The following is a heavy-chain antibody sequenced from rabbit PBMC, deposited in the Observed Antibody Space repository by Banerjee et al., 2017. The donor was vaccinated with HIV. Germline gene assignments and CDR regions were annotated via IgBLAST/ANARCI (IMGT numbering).Heavy chain of an antibody. CDR2: IYTGNSGRT. CDR1: GFSFSSSYW. J-gene: IGHJ3*01. CDR3: ARGLLVTDL. D-gene: IGHD4-2*01. Sequence: QEQLVESGGGLVQPEGSLTLTCTASGFSFSSSYWICWVRQAPGKGLEWIACIYTGNSGRTYYASWAKGRFTISKTSSTTVTLQMTSLTAADTATYFCARGLLVTDLWGQGTLVTVS. V-gene: IGHV1S45*01.